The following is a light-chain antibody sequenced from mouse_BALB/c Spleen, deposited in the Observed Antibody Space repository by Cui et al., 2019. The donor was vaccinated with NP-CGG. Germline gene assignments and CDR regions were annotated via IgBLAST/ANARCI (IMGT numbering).Light chain of an antibody. CDR3: ALWYSNHWV. CDR2: GTN. CDR1: TGAVTTSNY. Sequence: AIVSQECALTTSPCEKVTLTCRSSTGAVTTSNYANWVQEKPDHLFTGLIGGTNNRAPGVPARFSGSLIGDKAALTITGAQTEDETIYFCALWYSNHWVFGGGTKLTVL. V-gene: IGLV1*01. J-gene: IGLJ1*01.